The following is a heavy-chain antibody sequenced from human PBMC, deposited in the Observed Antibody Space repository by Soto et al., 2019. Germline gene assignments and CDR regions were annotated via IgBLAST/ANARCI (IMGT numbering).Heavy chain of an antibody. CDR1: GGSISSSSYY. D-gene: IGHD5-12*01. CDR3: AREGNLGRWLQPLDF. V-gene: IGHV4-39*07. CDR2: IYYSGSI. J-gene: IGHJ4*02. Sequence: SSETLSLTCSVSGGSISSSSYYWGWIRQPPGKGLEWIASIYYSGSIYHNPSLKSRVTMSVDTSKNQFSLRLISVTAADTAIYFCAREGNLGRWLQPLDFWGQGTLVTVSS.